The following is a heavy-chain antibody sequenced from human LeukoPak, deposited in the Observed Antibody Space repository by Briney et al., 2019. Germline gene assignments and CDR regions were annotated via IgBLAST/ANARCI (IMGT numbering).Heavy chain of an antibody. CDR3: AKAVRPPVAGSSAFDI. CDR1: VFAFSSHG. CDR2: ISWNSGSI. V-gene: IGHV3-9*03. D-gene: IGHD6-19*01. J-gene: IGHJ3*02. Sequence: GGSLRLSCAASVFAFSSHGMHWVRQAPGKGLEWVSGISWNSGSIGYADSVKGRFTISRDNAKNSLYLQMNSLRAEDMALYYCAKAVRPPVAGSSAFDIWGQGTMVTVSS.